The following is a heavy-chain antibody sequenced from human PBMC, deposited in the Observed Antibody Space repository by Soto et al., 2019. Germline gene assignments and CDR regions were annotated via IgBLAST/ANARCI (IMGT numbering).Heavy chain of an antibody. CDR1: GGSFSGYY. CDR2: IHQSGRT. V-gene: IGHV4-34*01. Sequence: SETLSLTCAVYGGSFSGYYWSWIRQPPGKGLEWIGEIHQSGRTNCNPSLKSRVAISIDTSSKQFSLKVNSVTAADTAVYYCARPRIGAVFELWGQGAQVTVSS. J-gene: IGHJ4*02. CDR3: ARPRIGAVFEL. D-gene: IGHD3-16*01.